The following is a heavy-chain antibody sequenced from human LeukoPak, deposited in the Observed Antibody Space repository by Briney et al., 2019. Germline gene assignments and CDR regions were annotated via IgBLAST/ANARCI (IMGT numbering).Heavy chain of an antibody. Sequence: GGSLRLSCAASGFTFSSYWMHWVRQPPGKGLVWVSAISGSGGSTYYADSVKGRFTISRDNSKNTLYLQMNSLRAEDTAVYYCAKDARRSILWSFLDYWGQGTLVTVSS. V-gene: IGHV3-23*01. J-gene: IGHJ4*02. CDR2: ISGSGGST. D-gene: IGHD2-21*01. CDR3: AKDARRSILWSFLDY. CDR1: GFTFSSYW.